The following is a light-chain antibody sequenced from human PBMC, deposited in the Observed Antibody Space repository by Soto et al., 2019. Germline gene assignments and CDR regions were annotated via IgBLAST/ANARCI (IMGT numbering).Light chain of an antibody. CDR1: QSVSSTY. CDR2: GAS. CDR3: QQYRSSPRT. Sequence: EIVLTQSPGTLSLSPGGRATLSCRASQSVSSTYFAWYQQKPGQAPRLLLHGASTRAAGVPDRFSGSGSGTDFTLTISRLEPEDFAVYYCQQYRSSPRTFGQGTKLEIK. J-gene: IGKJ2*01. V-gene: IGKV3-20*01.